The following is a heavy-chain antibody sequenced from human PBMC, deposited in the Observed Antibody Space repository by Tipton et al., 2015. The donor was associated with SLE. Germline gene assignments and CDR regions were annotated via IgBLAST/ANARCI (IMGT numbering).Heavy chain of an antibody. V-gene: IGHV3-21*03. D-gene: IGHD3-10*01. Sequence: SLRLSCAASGFTFSNYNMNWVRQAPGKGLEWVSSISRSGNYIYHADSVKGRFTISRDNAKNSLYLQMNSLRVEDTAIYYCARDRGAEFDYWGQGTLVTVSS. CDR1: GFTFSNYN. J-gene: IGHJ4*02. CDR3: ARDRGAEFDY. CDR2: ISRSGNYI.